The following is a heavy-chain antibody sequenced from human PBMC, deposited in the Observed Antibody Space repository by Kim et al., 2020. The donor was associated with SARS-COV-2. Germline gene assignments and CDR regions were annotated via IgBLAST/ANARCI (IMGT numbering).Heavy chain of an antibody. CDR1: GYSFSSYW. CDR3: ARRYYASGTFDF. Sequence: GESLKISCKGAGYSFSSYWISWVRQMSGKGLEWMGRIDPSDSSTNYSPSFEGRVTISVDKSISTAYLQWSSLEASDTAIYFCARRYYASGTFDFWGQGTLVAVSS. CDR2: IDPSDSST. D-gene: IGHD3-10*01. J-gene: IGHJ4*02. V-gene: IGHV5-10-1*01.